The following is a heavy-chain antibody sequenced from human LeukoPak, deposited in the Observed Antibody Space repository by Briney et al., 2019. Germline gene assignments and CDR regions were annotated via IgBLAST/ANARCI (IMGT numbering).Heavy chain of an antibody. CDR2: ISYIGST. D-gene: IGHD3-22*01. Sequence: SETLSLTCTVSGDSISDYYWSWIRQPPGKGLEWIGYISYIGSTNYNPSLKSRVTISIDTSNNEVSLMLTSVTAADTAVYYCASDSISMNAFDAWGQGTMVTVSS. CDR3: ASDSISMNAFDA. V-gene: IGHV4-59*01. J-gene: IGHJ3*01. CDR1: GDSISDYY.